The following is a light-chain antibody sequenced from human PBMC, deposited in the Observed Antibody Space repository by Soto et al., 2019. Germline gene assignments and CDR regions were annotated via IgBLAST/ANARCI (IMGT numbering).Light chain of an antibody. CDR2: EAN. CDR1: SSDVGSFNL. J-gene: IGLJ1*01. V-gene: IGLV2-23*01. CDR3: CSYVGSGPFV. Sequence: SALTQPASVSGSPGQSITVSCTGTSSDVGSFNLVSWYQQHPGKAPKLMIYEANKRPSGVSNRFSGSKSGNTASLTISGLQAEDEADYYCCSYVGSGPFVFGTGTKLTVL.